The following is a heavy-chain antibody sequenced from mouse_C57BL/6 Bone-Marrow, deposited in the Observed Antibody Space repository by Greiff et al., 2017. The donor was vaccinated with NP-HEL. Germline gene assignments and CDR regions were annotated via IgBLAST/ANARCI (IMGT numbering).Heavy chain of an antibody. Sequence: DVKLVESGEGLVKPGGSLKLSCAASGFTFSSYAMSWVRQTPEKRLEWVAYISSGGDYIYYADTVKGRFTISRDNARNTLYLQMSSLKSEDTAMYYCTRARITTVVATYFDYWGQGTTLTVSS. D-gene: IGHD1-1*01. V-gene: IGHV5-9-1*02. J-gene: IGHJ2*01. CDR1: GFTFSSYA. CDR3: TRARITTVVATYFDY. CDR2: ISSGGDYI.